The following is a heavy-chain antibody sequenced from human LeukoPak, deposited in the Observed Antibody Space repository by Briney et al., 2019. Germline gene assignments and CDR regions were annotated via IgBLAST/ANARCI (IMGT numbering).Heavy chain of an antibody. CDR1: AYTFTSYA. CDR2: ISASNGNT. D-gene: IGHD1-26*01. V-gene: IGHV1-18*01. CDR3: ARDLAGVVGVTAWFDP. Sequence: ASVKVSCKASAYTFTSYAISWVRQAPGQGLEWMGWISASNGNTNYAQKLHGRVTMTTDTSTNTVYMELRSPRFDDTAVYYCARDLAGVVGVTAWFDPWGQGTLVTVSS. J-gene: IGHJ5*02.